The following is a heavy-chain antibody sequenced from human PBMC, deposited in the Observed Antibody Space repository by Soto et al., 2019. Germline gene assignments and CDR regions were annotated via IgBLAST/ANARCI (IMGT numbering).Heavy chain of an antibody. V-gene: IGHV3-33*01. CDR2: IWYDGSNK. D-gene: IGHD6-13*01. CDR1: GFTFSSYG. CDR3: ARDLEVLAAAGTFDY. Sequence: GGSLRLSCAASGFTFSSYGMHWVRQAPGKGLEWVAVIWYDGSNKYYADSVKGRFTISRDNSKNTLYLQMNSLRAEDTAVYYCARDLEVLAAAGTFDYWGQGTLVTVSS. J-gene: IGHJ4*02.